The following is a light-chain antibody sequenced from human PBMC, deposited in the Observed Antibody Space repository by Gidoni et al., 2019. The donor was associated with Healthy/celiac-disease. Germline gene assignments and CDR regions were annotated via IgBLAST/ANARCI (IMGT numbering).Light chain of an antibody. J-gene: IGKJ1*01. CDR2: GAS. CDR3: QQYNNWPQT. Sequence: RASQSVSSNLAWYQQKPGQAPRLLIYGASTRATGIPARFSGSGSGTEFTLTISSLQSEDFAVYYCQQYNNWPQTFXQXTKVEIK. V-gene: IGKV3-15*01. CDR1: QSVSSN.